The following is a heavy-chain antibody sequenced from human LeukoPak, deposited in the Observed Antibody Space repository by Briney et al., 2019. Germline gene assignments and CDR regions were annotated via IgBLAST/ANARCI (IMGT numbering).Heavy chain of an antibody. CDR1: GFTFSSYW. CDR3: ARYSPCSGGSCYYYYYYYGMDV. Sequence: GGSLRLSCAASGFTFSSYWMSWVRQAPGKGLEWVANIKQDGSEKYYEDSVKGRFTISGDNAKNSLYLQMNSLIAEDTAVYYCARYSPCSGGSCYYYYYYYGMDVWGQGTTVTVSS. CDR2: IKQDGSEK. J-gene: IGHJ6*02. D-gene: IGHD2-15*01. V-gene: IGHV3-7*01.